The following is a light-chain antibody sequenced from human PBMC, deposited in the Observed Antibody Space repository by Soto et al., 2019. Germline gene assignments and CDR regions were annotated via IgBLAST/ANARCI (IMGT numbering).Light chain of an antibody. CDR3: QQYNDWPRT. J-gene: IGKJ1*01. CDR2: GAS. CDR1: QSVANN. V-gene: IGKV3-15*01. Sequence: EIVMTQSPVTLSLSPGDRATLSCRASQSVANNLAWFQQRPGQAPRLLVYGASATATGIPARFSGSGSGTEFTLTISSLQSADFAVYYCQQYNDWPRTFGQGTKVEIK.